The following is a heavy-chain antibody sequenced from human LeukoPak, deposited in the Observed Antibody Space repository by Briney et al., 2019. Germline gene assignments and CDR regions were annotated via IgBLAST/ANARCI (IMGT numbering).Heavy chain of an antibody. V-gene: IGHV3-49*04. CDR2: IRSKAYGGTT. Sequence: PGGSLRLSCTASGFTFGDYAMSWVRQAPGKGLEWVGFIRSKAYGGTTEYAASVKGRFTISRDDSKSIAYLRMNSLKTEDTAVYYCTRDIHKYQLDYYYYYMDVWGKGTTVTVSS. D-gene: IGHD2-2*01. CDR3: TRDIHKYQLDYYYYYMDV. J-gene: IGHJ6*03. CDR1: GFTFGDYA.